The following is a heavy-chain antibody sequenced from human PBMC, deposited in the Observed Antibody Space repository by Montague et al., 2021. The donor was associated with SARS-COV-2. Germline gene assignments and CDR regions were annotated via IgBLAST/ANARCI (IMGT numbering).Heavy chain of an antibody. D-gene: IGHD6-19*01. J-gene: IGHJ4*02. CDR2: IYYRGST. CDR3: ATQEDPSGWIPGPFDF. Sequence: SETLSLTCTVSGGSISSSSYYWAWIRQPPGKGLEWIGSIYYRGSTYYNPSLKGRVTISVDTSKNQLSLKLSSVTAADTAVYYCATQEDPSGWIPGPFDFWGQGTLLTVSS. V-gene: IGHV4-39*01. CDR1: GGSISSSSYY.